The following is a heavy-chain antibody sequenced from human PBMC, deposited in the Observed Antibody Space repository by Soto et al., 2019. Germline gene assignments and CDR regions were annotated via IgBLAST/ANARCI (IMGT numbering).Heavy chain of an antibody. CDR3: TTDSHFTMKLVRFDY. V-gene: IGHV3-15*07. CDR2: IKSKVAGGTT. D-gene: IGHD3-22*01. CDR1: DFTFTTAW. J-gene: IGHJ4*01. Sequence: EVQLVESGGGLVEPGGSLRLSCAASDFTFTTAWINWVRQAPGKGLEWVGRIKSKVAGGTTDFAAPVKGRFAISRDDSRNMVYFQMNSLKIEDTAVYYCTTDSHFTMKLVRFDYWGLGTLVTVSS.